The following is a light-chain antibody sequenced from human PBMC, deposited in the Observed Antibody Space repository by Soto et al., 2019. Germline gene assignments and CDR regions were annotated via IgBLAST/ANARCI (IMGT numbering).Light chain of an antibody. CDR1: QSISSY. CDR2: AAS. CDR3: QQSYNTPLT. J-gene: IGKJ3*01. V-gene: IGKV1-39*01. Sequence: DIQMTQSPSSLTASVGDRVTITCRASQSISSYLNWYQQKPGKAPKFLIYAASSLQSGVPSRFSGSGSGTDFTLTISSLQPEDFATYYCQQSYNTPLTFGRGTKVDIK.